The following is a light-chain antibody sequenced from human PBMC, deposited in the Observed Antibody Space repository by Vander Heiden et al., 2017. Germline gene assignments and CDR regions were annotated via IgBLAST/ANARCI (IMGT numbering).Light chain of an antibody. Sequence: DIVLTQSPLSLPLTLRQPASLSCRPSEGLVYSDGNTYLNWLQQRPGQSRRRLIYKVSSGGCGVPGRFSGSGSGTDFTLKISMVDDEDVGVYYCMQGIHRPWTFGQGTKVEIK. CDR2: KVS. J-gene: IGKJ1*01. V-gene: IGKV2-30*01. CDR1: EGLVYSDGNTY. CDR3: MQGIHRPWT.